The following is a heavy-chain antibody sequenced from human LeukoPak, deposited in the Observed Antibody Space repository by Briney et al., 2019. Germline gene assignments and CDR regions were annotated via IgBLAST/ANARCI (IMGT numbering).Heavy chain of an antibody. CDR2: ISISSSHI. J-gene: IGHJ4*02. V-gene: IGHV3-21*01. CDR1: GFTFSSYS. CDR3: AREAIAVAGTGAPTDY. D-gene: IGHD6-19*01. Sequence: PGGSLRLSCAASGFTFSSYSMNWVRQAPGQGLEWVSSISISSSHIYYADSVKGRFTISRGNAKNSLYLQMNSLRAEDTAVYYCAREAIAVAGTGAPTDYWGQGTLVTVSS.